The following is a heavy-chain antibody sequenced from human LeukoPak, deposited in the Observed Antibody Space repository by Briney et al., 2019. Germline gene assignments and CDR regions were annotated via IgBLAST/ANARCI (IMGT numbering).Heavy chain of an antibody. J-gene: IGHJ4*02. CDR1: GYFFTTFY. V-gene: IGHV1-46*01. D-gene: IGHD5-18*01. CDR2: INPSGGST. Sequence: ASVKVSCKASGYFFTTFYLHWVRQAPGQGLEWMGIINPSGGSTSYAQKFQGRVTMTRDMSTSTVYMELSSLRSEDTAVYYCARDMVARSETWIQLWSSPNLWGQGTLVTVSS. CDR3: ARDMVARSETWIQLWSSPNL.